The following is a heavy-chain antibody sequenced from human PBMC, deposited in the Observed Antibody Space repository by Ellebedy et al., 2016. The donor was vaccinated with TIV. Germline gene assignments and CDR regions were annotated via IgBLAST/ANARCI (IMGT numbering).Heavy chain of an antibody. D-gene: IGHD1-26*01. Sequence: PGGSLRLSCAASGFTLRTYGTHWVRQAPGKGPEWVAFISDDGTEKYYADSVKGRFTISRDISKNTFYLQMNSLRADATAVYCCAEEGGPSRGASGMDVWGQGTTVSVSS. CDR3: AEEGGPSRGASGMDV. V-gene: IGHV3-30*18. CDR2: ISDDGTEK. CDR1: GFTLRTYG. J-gene: IGHJ6*02.